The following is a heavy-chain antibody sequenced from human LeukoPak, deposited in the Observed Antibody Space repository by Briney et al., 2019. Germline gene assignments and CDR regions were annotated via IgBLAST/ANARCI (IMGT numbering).Heavy chain of an antibody. Sequence: SETLSLTCTVSGGSLSSSSYYWGWIRQPPGKGLEWIGSIYYSGSTYYNPSRKSRVTISVDTSKNQFSLTLSSVTAADTAVYYCARQGGGDSSSWYASGDWYFDLWGRGTLVTVSS. CDR2: IYYSGST. CDR3: ARQGGGDSSSWYASGDWYFDL. D-gene: IGHD6-13*01. CDR1: GGSLSSSSYY. V-gene: IGHV4-39*01. J-gene: IGHJ2*01.